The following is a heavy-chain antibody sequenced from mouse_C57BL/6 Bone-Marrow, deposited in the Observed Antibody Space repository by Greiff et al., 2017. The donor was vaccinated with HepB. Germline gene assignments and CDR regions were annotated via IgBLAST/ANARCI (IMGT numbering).Heavy chain of an antibody. V-gene: IGHV1-82*01. CDR3: ALILQRWYFDD. Sequence: QVQLQQPGPELVKPGASVKLSCKASGYAFSSSWMNWVKQRPGRGLEWIGRIYPGDGYTNYNGKFKGKATLTADKSSSTASMQLSSLTSEDSAVYCGALILQRWYFDDWGTGTTVTVSS. J-gene: IGHJ1*03. CDR1: GYAFSSSW. CDR2: IYPGDGYT. D-gene: IGHD2-1*01.